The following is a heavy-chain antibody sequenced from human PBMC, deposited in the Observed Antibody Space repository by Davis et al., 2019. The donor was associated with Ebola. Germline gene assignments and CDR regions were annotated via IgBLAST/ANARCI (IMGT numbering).Heavy chain of an antibody. CDR3: VKETDARSSGSYDH. J-gene: IGHJ1*01. CDR2: ISYDGSLK. V-gene: IGHV3-30*18. CDR1: GFTFSDYG. D-gene: IGHD3-10*01. Sequence: PGGSLRLSCAASGFTFSDYGIHWVRQVPGKGLEWVAVISYDGSLKYYVDSVNGRFISSRDNSRNTVYLHINSLRPEDTALYFCVKETDARSSGSYDHWGQGILVTVSS.